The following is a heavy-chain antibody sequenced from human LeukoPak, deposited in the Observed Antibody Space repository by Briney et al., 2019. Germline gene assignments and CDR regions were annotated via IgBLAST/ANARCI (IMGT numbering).Heavy chain of an antibody. CDR1: GFTFSSYA. CDR2: ISGSGGST. CDR3: AKRRVTLMTTVTSYFDY. Sequence: PGGSLRLSCAASGFTFSSYAMSWVRQAPGKGLEWVSAISGSGGSTYYADSVKGRFTISRDNSKNTLYLQMNSLRAEDTAVYYCAKRRVTLMTTVTSYFDYWGQGTLVTVSS. V-gene: IGHV3-23*01. D-gene: IGHD4-17*01. J-gene: IGHJ4*02.